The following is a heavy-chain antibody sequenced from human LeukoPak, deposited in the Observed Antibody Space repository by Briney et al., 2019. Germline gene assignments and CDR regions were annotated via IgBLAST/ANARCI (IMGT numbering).Heavy chain of an antibody. D-gene: IGHD2-15*01. V-gene: IGHV3-7*01. CDR3: ARGKSSGGSCCAS. CDR1: GFTFSSCW. Sequence: PGGSLRLSCAASGFTFSSCWMSWVRQAPGKGLEWVANIKQDGSEKYYVDSVKGRFTISRDNAKNSLFLQMNSLRAEDTAVYYCARGKSSGGSCCASWGQGTLVTVSS. J-gene: IGHJ5*02. CDR2: IKQDGSEK.